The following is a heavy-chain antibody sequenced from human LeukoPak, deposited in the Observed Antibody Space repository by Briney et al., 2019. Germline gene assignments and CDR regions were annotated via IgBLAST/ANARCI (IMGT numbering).Heavy chain of an antibody. D-gene: IGHD3-22*01. CDR3: ARVLHHYYDSSGYFASHDAFDI. CDR1: GYTFTSYY. CDR2: INPSGGST. V-gene: IGHV1-46*01. Sequence: GASVKVSCKASGYTFTSYYMHWVRQAPGQGLEWMGIINPSGGSTSYAQKFQGRVTMTRDMSTSTVYMELSSLRSEDTAVYYCARVLHHYYDSSGYFASHDAFDIWGQGTMVTVSS. J-gene: IGHJ3*02.